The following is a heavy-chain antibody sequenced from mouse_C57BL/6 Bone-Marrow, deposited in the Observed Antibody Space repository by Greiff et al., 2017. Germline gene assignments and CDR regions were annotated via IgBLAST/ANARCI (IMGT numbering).Heavy chain of an antibody. Sequence: DVMLVESGGGLVKPGGSLKLSCAASGFTFSSYAMSWVRQTPEKRLEWVATISDGGSYTYYPDNVKGRFTISRDNAKNNLYLQMSHLKSEDTAMYYCARDRWLLRFDYWGQGTTLTVSS. V-gene: IGHV5-4*01. J-gene: IGHJ2*01. D-gene: IGHD2-3*01. CDR1: GFTFSSYA. CDR2: ISDGGSYT. CDR3: ARDRWLLRFDY.